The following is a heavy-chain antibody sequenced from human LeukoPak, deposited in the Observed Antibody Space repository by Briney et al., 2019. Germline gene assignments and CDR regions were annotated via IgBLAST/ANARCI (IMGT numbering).Heavy chain of an antibody. CDR2: ISGSGGST. Sequence: GGSLRLSCAASGFTFSSYAMSWVRQAPGKGLEWVSAISGSGGSTYYADSVKGRFTISRDNSKNTLYLQMNSLRAEDTAVYYCAKVTRAGYYDSSHFDYWGQGTLVTVSS. CDR1: GFTFSSYA. D-gene: IGHD3-22*01. CDR3: AKVTRAGYYDSSHFDY. V-gene: IGHV3-23*01. J-gene: IGHJ4*02.